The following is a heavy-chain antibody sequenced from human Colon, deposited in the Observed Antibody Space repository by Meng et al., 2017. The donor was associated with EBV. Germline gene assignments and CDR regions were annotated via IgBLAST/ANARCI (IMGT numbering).Heavy chain of an antibody. D-gene: IGHD3-10*01. CDR2: LLPLFGTP. Sequence: QVHLVQSGAEVKKPXPSVLVSCXVSGGTFISHTIAWVRQAPGHGLEWMGGLLPLFGTPHYAQRFQDRLTITADRATGTAYLELTNLRSQDTAVYYCARSSGSGNYANYYFDYWGPGTLVTVSS. CDR1: GGTFISHT. CDR3: ARSSGSGNYANYYFDY. V-gene: IGHV1-69*06. J-gene: IGHJ4*02.